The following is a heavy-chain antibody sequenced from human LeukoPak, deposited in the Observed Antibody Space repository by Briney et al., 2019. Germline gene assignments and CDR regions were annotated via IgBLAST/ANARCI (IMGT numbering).Heavy chain of an antibody. CDR1: GFAFSDYY. D-gene: IGHD5-12*01. V-gene: IGHV3-11*04. Sequence: GGSLRLSCAASGFAFSDYYMTWVRQAPGKGLEWLSYINTLNTTANYRDSIKGRFIVSRDNAKNSLYLQMNSLRAEDTAVYYCARVKGGYDYFDYWGQGTLVPVSS. CDR3: ARVKGGYDYFDY. CDR2: INTLNTTA. J-gene: IGHJ4*02.